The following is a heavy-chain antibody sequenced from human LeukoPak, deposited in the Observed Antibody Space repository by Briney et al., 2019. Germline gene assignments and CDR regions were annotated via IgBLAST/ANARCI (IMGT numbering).Heavy chain of an antibody. CDR3: ARGEVLTASLPDFYYYYMDV. Sequence: GGSLRLSCAASGFTVSSNYMSWVRQAPGMGLEWVSSISSSSHYIYYADSVKGRFTISRDNAKNSLYLQMNSLRAEDTAVYYCARGEVLTASLPDFYYYYMDVWGKGTTVTISS. J-gene: IGHJ6*03. CDR1: GFTVSSNY. D-gene: IGHD4/OR15-4a*01. V-gene: IGHV3-21*01. CDR2: ISSSSHYI.